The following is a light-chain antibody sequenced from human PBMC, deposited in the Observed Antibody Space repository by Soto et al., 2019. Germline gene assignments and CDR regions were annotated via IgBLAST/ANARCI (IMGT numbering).Light chain of an antibody. CDR1: QSVNSRY. Sequence: EIVLTQSPGTLSLSPGERATLSCRASQSVNSRYLAWYQQKPGRAPRLLIYGASSRATGIPDRFSGSGSGTDSTLTISRLEPEDFAVYYCQQYGDSPETFGQGTKVDIK. CDR3: QQYGDSPET. CDR2: GAS. J-gene: IGKJ1*01. V-gene: IGKV3-20*01.